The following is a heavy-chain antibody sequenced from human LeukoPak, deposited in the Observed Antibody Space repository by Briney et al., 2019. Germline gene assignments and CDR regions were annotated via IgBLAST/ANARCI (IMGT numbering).Heavy chain of an antibody. V-gene: IGHV4-59*01. D-gene: IGHD2-2*01. Sequence: PSETLSLTCTVSGGSISSYYWSWLRQPPGKGLEWIGYIYYSGSTNYNPSLKSRVTISVDTSKNQFSLKLSSVTAAATAVYYCARISAMNYYFDYWGQGTLVTVSS. J-gene: IGHJ4*02. CDR2: IYYSGST. CDR1: GGSISSYY. CDR3: ARISAMNYYFDY.